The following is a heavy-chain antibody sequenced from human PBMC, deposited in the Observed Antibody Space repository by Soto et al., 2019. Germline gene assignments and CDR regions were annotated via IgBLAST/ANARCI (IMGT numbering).Heavy chain of an antibody. Sequence: SETLSLTCAVYGGSFSGYYWSWIRQPPGKGLEWIGEINHSGSTNYNPSLKSRVTISVDTSKNQFSLKLSSVTAADTAVYYCARHHMVRGVITYYYGMDVWGQGTTVTVSS. CDR3: ARHHMVRGVITYYYGMDV. CDR2: INHSGST. D-gene: IGHD3-10*01. V-gene: IGHV4-34*01. CDR1: GGSFSGYY. J-gene: IGHJ6*02.